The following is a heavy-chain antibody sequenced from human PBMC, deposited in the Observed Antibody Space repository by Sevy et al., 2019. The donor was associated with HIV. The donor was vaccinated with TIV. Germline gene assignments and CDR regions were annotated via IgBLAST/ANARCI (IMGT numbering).Heavy chain of an antibody. CDR2: IYYSGST. D-gene: IGHD3-10*01. V-gene: IGHV4-59*01. CDR3: ARVRSGSGSYYPNYFDY. J-gene: IGHJ4*02. Sequence: SETLSLTCTVSGGSISSYYWSWIRQPPGKGLEWIGYIYYSGSTNYNPSLKSRVTISVDTSKNQFSLKLSSVTAADTAVYYCARVRSGSGSYYPNYFDYWGQGTLVTVSS. CDR1: GGSISSYY.